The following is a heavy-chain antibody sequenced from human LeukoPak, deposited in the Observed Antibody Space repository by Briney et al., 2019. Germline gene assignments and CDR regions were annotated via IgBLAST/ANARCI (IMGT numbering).Heavy chain of an antibody. CDR1: GFPFSSHG. D-gene: IGHD3-10*02. CDR2: ISPGGGPT. J-gene: IGHJ6*04. V-gene: IGHV3-23*01. CDR3: AELGITMIGGV. Sequence: GGTLRLSCAGSGFPFSSHGMNWVRQAPGKGLEWVSGISPGGGPTYYADSVRGRFTISRDDSKNTLYLQMNSLRAEDTAVYYCAELGITMIGGVWGKGTTVTISS.